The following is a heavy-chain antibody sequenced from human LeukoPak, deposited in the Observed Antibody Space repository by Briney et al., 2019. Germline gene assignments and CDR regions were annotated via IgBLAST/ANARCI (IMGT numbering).Heavy chain of an antibody. V-gene: IGHV3-20*04. D-gene: IGHD3-22*01. CDR3: AIGNYYDSSGYLYY. CDR2: INWNGGST. Sequence: AGGSLRLSCAASGFTFDDYGMSWVRQAPGKGLDWVSGINWNGGSTGYADSVKGRFTISRDNAKNSLYLQMNSLRAEDTALYYCAIGNYYDSSGYLYYWGQGTRVTVSS. J-gene: IGHJ4*02. CDR1: GFTFDDYG.